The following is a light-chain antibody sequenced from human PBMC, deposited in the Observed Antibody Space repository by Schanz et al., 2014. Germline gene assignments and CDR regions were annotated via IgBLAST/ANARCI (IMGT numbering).Light chain of an antibody. Sequence: EIVLTQSPGTLSLSPGERATLSCRASQSVSSNLAWYQQKPGQAPRLLIYGASSRATGIPDRFSGSGSGTDFTLTISSLEPEDFAVYYCQQYGSTPIDFGQGTRLEI. CDR1: QSVSSN. CDR3: QQYGSTPID. J-gene: IGKJ5*01. CDR2: GAS. V-gene: IGKV3-20*01.